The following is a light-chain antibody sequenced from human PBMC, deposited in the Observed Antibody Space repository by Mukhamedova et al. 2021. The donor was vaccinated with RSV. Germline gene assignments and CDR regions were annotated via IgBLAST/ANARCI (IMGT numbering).Light chain of an antibody. CDR3: QQYASYPWR. CDR2: KAS. V-gene: IGKV1-5*03. J-gene: IGKJ1*01. Sequence: WYQRRVHGKAPSLLIYKASTLQSGVPSRFSGSGSGTEFTLTISSLQPEDLATYHCQQYASYPWRFGQGTKVEIK.